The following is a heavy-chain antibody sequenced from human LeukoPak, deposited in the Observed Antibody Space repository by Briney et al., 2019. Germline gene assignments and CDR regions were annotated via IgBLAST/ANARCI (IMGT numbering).Heavy chain of an antibody. CDR2: ISGSGGST. J-gene: IGHJ4*02. CDR1: GFTFSSYD. CDR3: AAVIDY. Sequence: SGGSLRLSCAASGFTFSSYDMSWVRQAPGKGLEWVSAISGSGGSTYYADSVKGRFTISRDNANNSVYLQMNNLRAEDTAVYYCAAVIDYWGQGTLVTVSS. V-gene: IGHV3-23*01.